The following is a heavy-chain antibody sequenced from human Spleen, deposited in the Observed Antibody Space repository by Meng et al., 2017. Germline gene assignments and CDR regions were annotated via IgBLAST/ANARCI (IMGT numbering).Heavy chain of an antibody. J-gene: IGHJ6*02. V-gene: IGHV3-21*01. CDR1: GFTFSSYT. D-gene: IGHD6-13*01. Sequence: GESLKISCAASGFTFSSYTLNWVRQAPGKGLEWVSSISSSNDYIYYADSMKGRFTISRDNAKNSLYLQINSLRAEDTAVYYCAKDVSSSSTWYGDSFEGYGMDVWDQGTTVTVSS. CDR3: AKDVSSSSTWYGDSFEGYGMDV. CDR2: ISSSNDYI.